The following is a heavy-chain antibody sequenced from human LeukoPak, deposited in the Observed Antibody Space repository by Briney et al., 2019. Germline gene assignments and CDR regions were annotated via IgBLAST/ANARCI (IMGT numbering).Heavy chain of an antibody. D-gene: IGHD6-6*01. CDR2: MNPSNGGT. CDR3: AREYEYSNSN. J-gene: IGHJ4*02. Sequence: ASVKVSCKASGYSFSGYYIHWVRQAPGQGLERMGWMNPSNGGTNYARKFQGRVTMTRDTSISTAYMEVSSLRSDDTAIYYCAREYEYSNSNWGQGTLVTVSS. V-gene: IGHV1-2*02. CDR1: GYSFSGYY.